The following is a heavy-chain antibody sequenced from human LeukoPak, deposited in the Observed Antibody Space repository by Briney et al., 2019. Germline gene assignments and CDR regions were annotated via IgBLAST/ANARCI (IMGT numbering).Heavy chain of an antibody. CDR2: IYPGDSDT. J-gene: IGHJ4*02. CDR3: ARQGSEGTTGDSLPFDY. CDR1: GYRFTSYW. Sequence: GESLKISCKGSGYRFTSYWIAWVRQMPGKGLEWMGIIYPGDSDTRYSPSFQGQVTISADKSISSAYLQWSSLKASDTAMYYCARQGSEGTTGDSLPFDYWGQGTLVTVSS. V-gene: IGHV5-51*01. D-gene: IGHD1-1*01.